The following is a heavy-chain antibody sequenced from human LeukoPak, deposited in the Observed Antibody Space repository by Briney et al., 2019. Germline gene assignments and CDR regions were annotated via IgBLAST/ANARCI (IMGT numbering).Heavy chain of an antibody. Sequence: GGSLRLSCAASGLTFSSYGMHWVRQAPGKGLEWVSVIWFDGSNKFYADSVKGRFTISRDNSKNTLYLQMNSLRAEDTAVYYCARDLRYYDSSGSDYWGQGTLVTVSS. V-gene: IGHV3-33*01. J-gene: IGHJ4*02. D-gene: IGHD3-22*01. CDR2: IWFDGSNK. CDR1: GLTFSSYG. CDR3: ARDLRYYDSSGSDY.